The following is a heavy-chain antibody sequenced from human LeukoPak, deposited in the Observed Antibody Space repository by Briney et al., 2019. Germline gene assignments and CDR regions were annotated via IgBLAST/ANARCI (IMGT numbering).Heavy chain of an antibody. CDR2: INHCGNT. J-gene: IGHJ6*02. Sequence: SETLSLTCAVYGGFFRGYYWSWLRQPPGKGLEGIGEINHCGNTNYNPSLRSRVTISVDTSKNQRSLKLSSVSSADTAVYYCARGLDYYRMDVWGQGTPDTVSS. V-gene: IGHV4-34*01. CDR1: GGFFRGYY. CDR3: ARGLDYYRMDV.